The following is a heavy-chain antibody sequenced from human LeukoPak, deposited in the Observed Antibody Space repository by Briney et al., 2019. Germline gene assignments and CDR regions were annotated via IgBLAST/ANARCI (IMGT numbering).Heavy chain of an antibody. V-gene: IGHV4-34*01. CDR2: INHSGST. CDR1: GGSFSGYY. CDR3: ARGRGDIVVASYYYYYYMDV. J-gene: IGHJ6*03. D-gene: IGHD2-2*01. Sequence: SETLSLTCAVYGGSFSGYYWSWIRQPPGKGLEWIGEINHSGSTNYNPSLKSRVTISVDTSKNQFSLKLSSVTAADTAVYYCARGRGDIVVASYYYYYYMDVWGKGTTVTVSS.